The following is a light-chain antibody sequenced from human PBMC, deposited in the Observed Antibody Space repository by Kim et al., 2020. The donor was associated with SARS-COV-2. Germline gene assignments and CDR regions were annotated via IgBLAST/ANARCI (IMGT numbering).Light chain of an antibody. V-gene: IGLV3-21*03. CDR3: QVWDSSSDHVV. J-gene: IGLJ2*01. CDR1: NMGRKS. Sequence: ASGKKARITCGANNMGRKSVHWYQQKPGQAPVLVVYDDSERPSGIPERFSGSNSGNPATLTISRVEAGDEADYYCQVWDSSSDHVVFGGGTQLTVL. CDR2: DDS.